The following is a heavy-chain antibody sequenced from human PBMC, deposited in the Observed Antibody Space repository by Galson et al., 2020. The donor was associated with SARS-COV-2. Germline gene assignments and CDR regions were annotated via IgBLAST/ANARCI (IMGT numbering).Heavy chain of an antibody. Sequence: GGSLRLSCAASGFIISDHYMNWIRQAPGKGLEWVSYINSGGDITYYADPVKGRFTTSRDNDKKSLHLQMNSLRAEDTATYYCTRDFFDGNGYVFQDWGQGTLGTVSS. J-gene: IGHJ1*01. CDR3: TRDFFDGNGYVFQD. CDR2: INSGGDIT. V-gene: IGHV3-11*01. D-gene: IGHD2-8*01. CDR1: GFIISDHY.